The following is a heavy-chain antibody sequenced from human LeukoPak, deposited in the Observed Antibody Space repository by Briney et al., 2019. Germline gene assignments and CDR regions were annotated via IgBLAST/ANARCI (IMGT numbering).Heavy chain of an antibody. V-gene: IGHV1-46*01. CDR3: ARDREDNWRYFDY. CDR2: INPSGGST. J-gene: IGHJ4*02. CDR1: GYTFTSYY. D-gene: IGHD1-20*01. Sequence: GASVKVSCKASGYTFTSYYIHWVRQAPGQGLEWMGVINPSGGSTTYAQKFQGRVTMTRDTSTSTIYMELSGLRSEDTAVFYCARDREDNWRYFDYWGQGTLVTASS.